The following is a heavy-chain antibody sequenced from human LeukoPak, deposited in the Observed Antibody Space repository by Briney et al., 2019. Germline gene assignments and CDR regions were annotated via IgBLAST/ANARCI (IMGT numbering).Heavy chain of an antibody. D-gene: IGHD3-10*01. CDR1: GYSISSGYY. V-gene: IGHV4-38-2*02. J-gene: IGHJ4*02. Sequence: SETLSLTCTVSGYSISSGYYWGWIRQPPGKGLEWIGSIYHSGSTYYNPSLKSRVTISVDTSKNQFSLKLSSVTAADTAVYYCARDRVGYYGSGSYWGQGTLVTVSS. CDR2: IYHSGST. CDR3: ARDRVGYYGSGSY.